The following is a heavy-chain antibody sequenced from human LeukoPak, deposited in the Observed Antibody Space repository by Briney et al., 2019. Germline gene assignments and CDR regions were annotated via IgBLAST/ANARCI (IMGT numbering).Heavy chain of an antibody. Sequence: ASVKVSCKASGYTFTSYDINWVRQAPGQGLEGMGWMNPQSGDTDYAQKFQGRVTMTRSPYITTAYMELTSLTYEDTAVYYCARVPRRGDQFDPWGQGTLVTVSS. V-gene: IGHV1-8*01. D-gene: IGHD3-10*01. CDR2: MNPQSGDT. CDR1: GYTFTSYD. CDR3: ARVPRRGDQFDP. J-gene: IGHJ5*02.